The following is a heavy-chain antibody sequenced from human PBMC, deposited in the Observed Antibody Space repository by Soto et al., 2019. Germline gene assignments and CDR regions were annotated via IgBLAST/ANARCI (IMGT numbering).Heavy chain of an antibody. D-gene: IGHD6-19*01. CDR2: IKQDGSEK. J-gene: IGHJ6*03. CDR3: ARPIAVAGRGYYYSYMDV. V-gene: IGHV3-7*01. CDR1: GFTFSSYW. Sequence: GGSLRLSCAASGFTFSSYWMSWVRQAPGKGLEWVANIKQDGSEKYYVDSVKGRFTISRDNAKNSLYLQMNSLRAEDTAVYYCARPIAVAGRGYYYSYMDVWGKGTTVTVSS.